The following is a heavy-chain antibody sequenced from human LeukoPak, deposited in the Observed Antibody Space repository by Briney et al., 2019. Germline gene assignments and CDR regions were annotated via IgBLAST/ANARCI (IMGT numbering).Heavy chain of an antibody. J-gene: IGHJ4*02. CDR1: GGSISSYY. CDR2: IYYSGST. Sequence: SETLSLTCTVSGGSISSYYWSWIRQPPGKGLEWSWYIYYSGSTNYNPSLKSRVTISVDTSKNQFSLRLSSVTAADTAVYYCARHGIQLWDGGLYFDYWGQGTLVTVSS. D-gene: IGHD5-18*01. CDR3: ARHGIQLWDGGLYFDY. V-gene: IGHV4-59*08.